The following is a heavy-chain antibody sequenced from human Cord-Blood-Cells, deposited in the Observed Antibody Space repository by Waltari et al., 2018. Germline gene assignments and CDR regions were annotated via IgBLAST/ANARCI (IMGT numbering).Heavy chain of an antibody. CDR2: INKSGST. J-gene: IGHJ4*02. CDR3: ARGAAAGTHDY. CDR1: GGSFSGYY. Sequence: QVQLQQWGAGLLKPSETLSLTCAVYGGSFSGYYWSWIRQPPGKGLEWIGEINKSGSTNYNPSLKSRVTISVDTSKNQFSLKLSSVTAADTAVYYCARGAAAGTHDYWGQGTLVTVSS. V-gene: IGHV4-34*01. D-gene: IGHD6-13*01.